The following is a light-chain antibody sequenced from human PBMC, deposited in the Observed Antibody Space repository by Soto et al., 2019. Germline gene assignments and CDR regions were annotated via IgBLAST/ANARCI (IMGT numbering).Light chain of an antibody. CDR3: QQRSNWLT. J-gene: IGKJ4*01. CDR2: DAS. V-gene: IGKV3-11*01. CDR1: QSVSSS. Sequence: DIVLTQSPATLSLSSGDRATLSFRASQSVSSSLAWYQQKPGQAPRLLIYDASSRASGIPARFSGSGSGTDFTLTISSLEPEDFAVYYCQQRSNWLTFGGGTKVDI.